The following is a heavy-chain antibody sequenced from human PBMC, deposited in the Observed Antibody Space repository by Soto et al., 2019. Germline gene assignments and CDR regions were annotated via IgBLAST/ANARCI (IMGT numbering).Heavy chain of an antibody. D-gene: IGHD3-16*02. CDR2: IYYSGST. V-gene: IGHV4-59*08. J-gene: IGHJ5*02. Sequence: PSETLSLTGIVSDSVISGYCCIWIRQPPGKGLEWIGYIYYSGSTNYNPSLKSRVTISVDTSKNQFSLKLSSVTAADTAVYYCARRANWGSYRAEYNWFDPWGQGTLVTVSS. CDR3: ARRANWGSYRAEYNWFDP. CDR1: DSVISGYC.